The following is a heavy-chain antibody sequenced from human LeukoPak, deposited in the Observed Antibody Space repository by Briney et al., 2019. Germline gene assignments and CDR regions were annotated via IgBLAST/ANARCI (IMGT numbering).Heavy chain of an antibody. CDR1: GLTFSNFP. V-gene: IGHV3-30*02. D-gene: IGHD3-22*01. CDR2: IQDDGATT. J-gene: IGHJ4*02. CDR3: ATQSITLVVVISPFDY. Sequence: GGSLRLSCAASGLTFSNFPMHWVRQAPGKGLEWVALIQDDGATTNYADSVRGRFTISRDNSKSTVYLQMNSLKPDDTAVYYCATQSITLVVVISPFDYWGQGTLVTVSS.